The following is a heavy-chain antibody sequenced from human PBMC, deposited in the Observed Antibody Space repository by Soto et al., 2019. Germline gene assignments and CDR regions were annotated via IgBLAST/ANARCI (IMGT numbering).Heavy chain of an antibody. J-gene: IGHJ4*02. CDR1: GGSISSGDYY. V-gene: IGHV4-30-4*01. CDR3: ARALGDCTNGVCYTSPYFDY. CDR2: IYYSGST. D-gene: IGHD2-8*01. Sequence: QVQLQESGPGLVKPSQTLSLTCTVSGGSISSGDYYWSWLRQPPGKGLEWIGYIYYSGSTYYNPPLKSRVTISVDTSKNQFSLKLSSVTAADTAVYYCARALGDCTNGVCYTSPYFDYWCQGTLVTVSS.